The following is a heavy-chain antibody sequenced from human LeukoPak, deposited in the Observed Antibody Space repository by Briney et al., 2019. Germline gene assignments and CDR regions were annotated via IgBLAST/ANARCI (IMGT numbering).Heavy chain of an antibody. Sequence: ASVKVSCKASGGTFSSYAISWVRQAPGQGLEWMGRIIPILGIANYAQKFQGRVTITADKSTSTAYMELSSLRSEDTAVYYCARVGDYYGSGSLEYNWFDPWGQGTLVTVSS. CDR3: ARVGDYYGSGSLEYNWFDP. CDR2: IIPILGIA. CDR1: GGTFSSYA. D-gene: IGHD3-10*01. J-gene: IGHJ5*02. V-gene: IGHV1-69*04.